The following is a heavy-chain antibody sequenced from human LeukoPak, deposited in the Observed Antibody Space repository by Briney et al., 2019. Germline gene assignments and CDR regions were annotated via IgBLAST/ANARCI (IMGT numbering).Heavy chain of an antibody. V-gene: IGHV1-18*01. CDR3: ARGWGRYYGSGTYRPFDY. CDR1: GFTFTSYG. J-gene: IGHJ4*01. D-gene: IGHD3-10*01. CDR2: ISAYNGDT. Sequence: ASVKVSCKASGFTFTSYGFSWVRQAPGQGLESMGWISAYNGDTKYAQKFQGRVTMTTDTSTSTAYMELRSLRSDDTAVYYRARGWGRYYGSGTYRPFDYWGQGTLVTVSS.